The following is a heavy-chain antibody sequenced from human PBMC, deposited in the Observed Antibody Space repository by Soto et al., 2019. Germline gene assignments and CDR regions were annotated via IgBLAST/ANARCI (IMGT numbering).Heavy chain of an antibody. J-gene: IGHJ4*02. Sequence: QVQLVQSGAEVKKPGSSVKVSCLASRGTFNRYAINWVRQAPGHGLEWLGGLVPQFGTPNYAQKFQKRVTIVADESTNTTSMELRGLTSDDTAVYYCARQNRDTPMVPFDVWGQGTLVTVSS. V-gene: IGHV1-69*01. D-gene: IGHD5-18*01. CDR2: LVPQFGTP. CDR3: ARQNRDTPMVPFDV. CDR1: RGTFNRYA.